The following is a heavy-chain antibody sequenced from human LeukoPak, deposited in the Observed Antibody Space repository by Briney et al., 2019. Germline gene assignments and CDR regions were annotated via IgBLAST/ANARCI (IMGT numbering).Heavy chain of an antibody. CDR3: AKDRIAVADDFDY. CDR1: GFTFSSYA. J-gene: IGHJ4*02. Sequence: GGSLRLSCAASGFTFSSYAMSWVRQAPGKGLEWVSGINGGGGSTYYADSVKGRFTISRDNSKNTLFLQMNSLRAVDTAVYYCAKDRIAVADDFDYWGQGTLVTVSS. V-gene: IGHV3-23*01. D-gene: IGHD6-19*01. CDR2: INGGGGST.